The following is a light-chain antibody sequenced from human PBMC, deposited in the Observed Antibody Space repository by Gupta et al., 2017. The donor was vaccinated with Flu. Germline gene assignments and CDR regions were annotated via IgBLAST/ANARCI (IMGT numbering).Light chain of an antibody. V-gene: IGKV3-20*01. CDR3: HQAGSSPRT. CDR2: YAS. J-gene: IGKJ1*01. Sequence: RVMHSIESSKLDWFLQRPGQSPRLLIYYASSRATGIPDRFSGSASGTELTLNISRLEPEDFGVYSCHQAGSSPRTFGQGTKVEIK. CDR1: HSIESSK.